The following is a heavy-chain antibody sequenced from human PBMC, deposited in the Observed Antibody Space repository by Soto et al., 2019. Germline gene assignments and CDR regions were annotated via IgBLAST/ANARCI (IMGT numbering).Heavy chain of an antibody. Sequence: GASVKVSCKASGYTFTSYYMHWVRQAPGQGLEWMGIINPSGGSTSYAQKFQGRVTMTRDTSTSTVYMELSSLRSEDTAVYYCASVPTRITIFGVVPYYYYGMDVWGQGTTVTVSS. CDR3: ASVPTRITIFGVVPYYYYGMDV. V-gene: IGHV1-46*01. CDR2: INPSGGST. D-gene: IGHD3-3*01. CDR1: GYTFTSYY. J-gene: IGHJ6*02.